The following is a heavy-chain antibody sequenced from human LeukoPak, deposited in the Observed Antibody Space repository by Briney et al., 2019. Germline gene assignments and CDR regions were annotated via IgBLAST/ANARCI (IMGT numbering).Heavy chain of an antibody. V-gene: IGHV3-30-3*01. CDR3: ARDRVEDSSGFIFDY. D-gene: IGHD3-22*01. Sequence: GGSLRLSCAASGFTFSSYAMHWVRQAPGKGLEWVAVISYDGSNKYYADSVKGRFTISRDNSKNTLYLQMNSLRAEDTAVYYCARDRVEDSSGFIFDYWGQGTLVTVSS. CDR2: ISYDGSNK. CDR1: GFTFSSYA. J-gene: IGHJ4*02.